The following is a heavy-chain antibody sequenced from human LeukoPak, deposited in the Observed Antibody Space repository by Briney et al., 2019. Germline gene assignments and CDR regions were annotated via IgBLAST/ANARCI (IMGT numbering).Heavy chain of an antibody. CDR2: IYYSGST. V-gene: IGHV4-39*01. CDR3: ARLSGITMIVVFISDAFDN. D-gene: IGHD3-22*01. Sequence: SETLSLTCTVSGGSISSSSYYWGWLRQPPGKGLEWIGSIYYSGSTYYNPSLKRRVTISVDTSKTPFSMKLSSVTAADTAVYYCARLSGITMIVVFISDAFDNWGQGTMVTVSS. CDR1: GGSISSSSYY. J-gene: IGHJ3*02.